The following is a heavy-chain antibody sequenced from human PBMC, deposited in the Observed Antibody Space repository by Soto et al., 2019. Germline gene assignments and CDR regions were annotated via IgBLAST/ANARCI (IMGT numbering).Heavy chain of an antibody. Sequence: SETLSLSCTVSGGSISSGDYYWSWIRQPPGKGLEWIGYIYYSGSTYYNPSLKSRVTISVDTSKNQFSLKLSSVTAADTAVYYCARESDSSGSFDYWGQGTLVTVSS. CDR1: GGSISSGDYY. D-gene: IGHD3-22*01. CDR2: IYYSGST. V-gene: IGHV4-30-4*01. CDR3: ARESDSSGSFDY. J-gene: IGHJ4*02.